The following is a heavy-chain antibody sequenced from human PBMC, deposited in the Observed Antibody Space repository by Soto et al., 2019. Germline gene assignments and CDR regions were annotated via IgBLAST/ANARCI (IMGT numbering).Heavy chain of an antibody. CDR1: GFTVSSNY. Sequence: GGSLRLSCAASGFTVSSNYMSWVRQAPGKGLEWISIIYSAGNTYYADSVKGRFTISRDNSKNTLYLQMNSLGAEDTAVYYCARDFVVGGPTTNNYYGMDVWGQGTTVTVS. V-gene: IGHV3-66*01. J-gene: IGHJ6*02. CDR3: ARDFVVGGPTTNNYYGMDV. D-gene: IGHD1-26*01. CDR2: IYSAGNT.